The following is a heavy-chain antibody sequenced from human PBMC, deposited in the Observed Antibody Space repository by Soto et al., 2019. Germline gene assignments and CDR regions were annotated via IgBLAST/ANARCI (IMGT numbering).Heavy chain of an antibody. J-gene: IGHJ6*03. V-gene: IGHV3-33*01. D-gene: IGHD2-2*01. Sequence: GGSLRLSCAASGFTFSSYGMHWVRQAPGKGLEWVAVIWYDGSNKYYADSVKGRFTISRDNSKNTLYLQMNSLRAEDTAVYYCARVGGDIVVVPAAYYYYYYYMDVWGKGTTVTVS. CDR1: GFTFSSYG. CDR3: ARVGGDIVVVPAAYYYYYYYMDV. CDR2: IWYDGSNK.